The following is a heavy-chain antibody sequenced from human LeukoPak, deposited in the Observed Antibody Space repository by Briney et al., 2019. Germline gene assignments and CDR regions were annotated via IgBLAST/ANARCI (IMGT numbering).Heavy chain of an antibody. J-gene: IGHJ4*02. Sequence: GGSLRLSCAASGFTFDDYAMPWVRQAPGKGLEWVSGISWNSGSIGYADSVKGRFTISRDNAKNSLYLQMNSLGAEDTALYYCAKDITRSGQYYFDYWGQGTLVTVSS. V-gene: IGHV3-9*01. CDR1: GFTFDDYA. CDR2: ISWNSGSI. D-gene: IGHD3-3*01. CDR3: AKDITRSGQYYFDY.